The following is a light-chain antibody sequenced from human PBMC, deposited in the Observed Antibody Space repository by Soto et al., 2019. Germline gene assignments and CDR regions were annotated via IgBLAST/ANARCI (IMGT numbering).Light chain of an antibody. J-gene: IGKJ2*01. CDR2: GAS. CDR1: QSVNSNY. CDR3: YQRRSTYPNT. Sequence: EIVLTQSPGTLSLSPGERATLSCRASQSVNSNYLAWYQHKPGQAPRLLIYGASSRDNGILDRFSGSGSGTHFTPTISRMQPQDFAVYYSYQRRSTYPNTLGQRTKLEIK. V-gene: IGKV3-20*01.